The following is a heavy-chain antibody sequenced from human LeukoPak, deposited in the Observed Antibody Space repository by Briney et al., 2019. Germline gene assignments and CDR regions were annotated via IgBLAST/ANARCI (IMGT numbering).Heavy chain of an antibody. V-gene: IGHV4-4*07. D-gene: IGHD6-19*01. CDR3: AGDRLAVAGTFYNYYGMDV. Sequence: PETLCLTCTVSGGSISSYYWSWIRQPAGKGLEWIGRIYTSGSTNYNPSLKSRVTLSVDTSKNQFSLKLSSVTAADTAVYYCAGDRLAVAGTFYNYYGMDVCGQGTTVTVSS. CDR2: IYTSGST. CDR1: GGSISSYY. J-gene: IGHJ6*02.